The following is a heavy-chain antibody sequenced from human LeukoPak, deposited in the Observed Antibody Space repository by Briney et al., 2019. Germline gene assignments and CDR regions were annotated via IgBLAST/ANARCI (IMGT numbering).Heavy chain of an antibody. D-gene: IGHD4-17*01. CDR1: GFTFSDYY. CDR2: ISSSGSTI. CDR3: ARETRYGDLYYFDY. Sequence: GGSLRLSCAASGFTFSDYYMSWIRQAPGKGLEWVSYISSSGSTIYYADSVKGRFTISRDNAKNSLYLQMNSLRAEDTAVYYCARETRYGDLYYFDYWGQGTLVTVSS. V-gene: IGHV3-11*01. J-gene: IGHJ4*02.